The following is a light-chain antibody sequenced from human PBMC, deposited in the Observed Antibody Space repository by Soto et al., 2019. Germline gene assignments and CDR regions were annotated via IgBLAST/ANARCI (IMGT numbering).Light chain of an antibody. V-gene: IGLV2-8*01. CDR1: SSDVGGFNY. J-gene: IGLJ1*01. CDR2: EVS. Sequence: QSALTQPPSASGSPGQSVTMSCTGTSSDVGGFNYVPWYQQHPGKAPKLMIYEVSKRPSGVPDRFSGSKSGNTASLTVSGLQAEDEADYYCSSYGGSNNFYVFGTGTKV. CDR3: SSYGGSNNFYV.